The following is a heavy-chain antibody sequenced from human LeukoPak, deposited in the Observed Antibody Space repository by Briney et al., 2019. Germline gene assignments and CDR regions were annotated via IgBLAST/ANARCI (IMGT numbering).Heavy chain of an antibody. CDR1: GGTFSSYA. CDR2: IIPIFGTA. Sequence: GSSVKVSCKASGGTFSSYAISWVRQAPGQGLEWMGGIIPIFGTANYAQKFQGRVTITADKSTSTAYMELSSLRSEDTAVYYCAREDHGSGSYYTSDYWGQGTLVTVSS. V-gene: IGHV1-69*06. D-gene: IGHD3-10*01. J-gene: IGHJ4*02. CDR3: AREDHGSGSYYTSDY.